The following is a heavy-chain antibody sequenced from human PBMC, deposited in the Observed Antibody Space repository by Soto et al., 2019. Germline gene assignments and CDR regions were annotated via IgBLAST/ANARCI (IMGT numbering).Heavy chain of an antibody. Sequence: QVQLQESGPGLVQPSQTLSLTCTVSGGSISSGDYYWSWIRQPPGKGLEWIGYIYYGGRTYYNPYLKSRVTISVYTSKNQFSLKLSSVTAADTAVYYCARDYYDSSVYAQWGQGTLVTVSS. V-gene: IGHV4-30-4*01. CDR3: ARDYYDSSVYAQ. CDR1: GGSISSGDYY. CDR2: IYYGGRT. J-gene: IGHJ4*02. D-gene: IGHD3-22*01.